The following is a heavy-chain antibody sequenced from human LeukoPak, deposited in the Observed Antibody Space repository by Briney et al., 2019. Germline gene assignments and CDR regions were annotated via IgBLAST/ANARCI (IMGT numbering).Heavy chain of an antibody. Sequence: ASVKVSCKASGYTFTSYYMHWVRQAPGQGLEWMGIINPSGGSTSYAQKFQGRVTMTRDMSTSTVYMELSSLRSEDTAVYYCARAPLPLRFGELLSPYYMDVWGKGTTVTVSS. CDR3: ARAPLPLRFGELLSPYYMDV. V-gene: IGHV1-46*01. CDR2: INPSGGST. J-gene: IGHJ6*03. D-gene: IGHD3-10*01. CDR1: GYTFTSYY.